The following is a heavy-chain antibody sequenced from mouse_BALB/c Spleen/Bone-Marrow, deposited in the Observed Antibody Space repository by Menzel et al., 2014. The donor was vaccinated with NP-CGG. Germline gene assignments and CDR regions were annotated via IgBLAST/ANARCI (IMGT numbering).Heavy chain of an antibody. CDR3: ARQIYFPYFDY. V-gene: IGHV5-12-2*01. CDR2: ISNGGGST. J-gene: IGHJ2*01. D-gene: IGHD2-1*01. Sequence: EVMLVESGGGLVQPGGSLKLSCAASGFTFSSYTMSWVRQTPEKRLEWVAYISNGGGSTYYPDTVKGRFTISRDNAKDTLSLQMSSLKSEDTAMYYCARQIYFPYFDYWGQGTTLTVSS. CDR1: GFTFSSYT.